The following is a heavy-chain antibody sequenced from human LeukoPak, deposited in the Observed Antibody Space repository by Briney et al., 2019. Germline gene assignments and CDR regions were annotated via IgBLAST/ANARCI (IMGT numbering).Heavy chain of an antibody. CDR1: GDSIGSGRSY. CDR2: IDSSGGT. J-gene: IGHJ6*03. D-gene: IGHD4-17*01. Sequence: SETLSLTCTVSGDSIGSGRSYWTWIRQRPGKGLEWIGYIDSSGGTYYNASLKSRLSMSPGTSKGQFSLRLRSVTAAGTGVYYCARERGTVAFYYMDVWGTGTTVAVSS. CDR3: ARERGTVAFYYMDV. V-gene: IGHV4-31*03.